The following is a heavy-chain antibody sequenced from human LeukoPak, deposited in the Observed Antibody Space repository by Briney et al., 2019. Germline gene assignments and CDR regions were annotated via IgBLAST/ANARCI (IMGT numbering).Heavy chain of an antibody. CDR2: IYHSGST. D-gene: IGHD6-19*01. CDR3: ARDGSSGWYGDWFDP. Sequence: SETLSLTCTVSGYSISSGYYWGWIRQPPGKGLEWIGSIYHSGSTYYNPSLKSRVTISVDTSKNQFSLKLSSVTAADTAVYYCARDGSSGWYGDWFDPWGQGTLVTVSS. V-gene: IGHV4-38-2*02. CDR1: GYSISSGYY. J-gene: IGHJ5*02.